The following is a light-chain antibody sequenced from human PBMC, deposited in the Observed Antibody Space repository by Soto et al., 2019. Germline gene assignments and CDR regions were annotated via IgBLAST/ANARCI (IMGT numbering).Light chain of an antibody. J-gene: IGLJ3*02. Sequence: QSVLTQPRSVSGSPGQSVTISCAGTSSDVGAYNWVSWYQQHPGKVPKLIIYDVTRRPSGVPDRFSGSKSGNTASLTISGLHADDEADYYCCSYAGSYPLVFGGGTKLTVL. CDR3: CSYAGSYPLV. CDR2: DVT. V-gene: IGLV2-11*01. CDR1: SSDVGAYNW.